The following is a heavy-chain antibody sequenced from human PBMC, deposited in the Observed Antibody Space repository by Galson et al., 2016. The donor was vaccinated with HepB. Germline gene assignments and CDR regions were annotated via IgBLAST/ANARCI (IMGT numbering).Heavy chain of an antibody. D-gene: IGHD1-20*01. J-gene: IGHJ4*02. CDR1: GYTFTDHL. CDR2: ISAYNGYT. Sequence: SVKVSCKASGYTFTDHLVTWVRQAPGQGLEWMGWISAYNGYTNYAQKFQGRVTMTTDTSASTAYMELRSLTSDDTATYYCARDKYNWNDYLSYWGPGTLVTVSP. CDR3: ARDKYNWNDYLSY. V-gene: IGHV1-18*04.